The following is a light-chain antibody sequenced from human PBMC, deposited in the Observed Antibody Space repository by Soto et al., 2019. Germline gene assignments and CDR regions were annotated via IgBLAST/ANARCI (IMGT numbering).Light chain of an antibody. J-gene: IGKJ4*01. CDR3: LQYGSSCLT. CDR2: GAS. V-gene: IGKV3-20*01. Sequence: EIVLTQSPGTLSLSPGERATLSCRASQSVSSSYLAWYQQKPGQAPRLLIYGASSRAVGFPDRFSGSGSGTDFTLTISRLEPEDFAVYYCLQYGSSCLTFGGGTKVEIK. CDR1: QSVSSSY.